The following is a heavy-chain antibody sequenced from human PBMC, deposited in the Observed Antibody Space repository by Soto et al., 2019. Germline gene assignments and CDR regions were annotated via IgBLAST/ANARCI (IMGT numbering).Heavy chain of an antibody. J-gene: IGHJ6*02. Sequence: GPEAKKPGASVKVSCKASGYTFSRYGISWVRQAPGQGLEWMGWISSYNGDTKYAQKVQGRVTMTIDTSTYTAYMELRSLTSDDTAIYYCAKNGQPPYYYYGMDVWGQGTTVTVSS. CDR2: ISSYNGDT. CDR1: GYTFSRYG. CDR3: AKNGQPPYYYYGMDV. V-gene: IGHV1-18*01. D-gene: IGHD2-8*01.